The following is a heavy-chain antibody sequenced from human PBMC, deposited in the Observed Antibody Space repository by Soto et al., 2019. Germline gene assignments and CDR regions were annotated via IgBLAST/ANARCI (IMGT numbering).Heavy chain of an antibody. CDR1: SGSISSTNW. CDR2: IYQSGSI. J-gene: IGHJ3*02. D-gene: IGHD3-16*01. V-gene: IGHV4-4*02. Sequence: QVQLQESGPGLVKPSGTLSLTCTVSSGSISSTNWWSWVRQPPGKGLEWIGEIYQSGSINYNPTLNSQVTITVDKSKNHCSLTLSSVTAADTAVYYCGRALRGFSAFDIWGQGTLVTVSS. CDR3: GRALRGFSAFDI.